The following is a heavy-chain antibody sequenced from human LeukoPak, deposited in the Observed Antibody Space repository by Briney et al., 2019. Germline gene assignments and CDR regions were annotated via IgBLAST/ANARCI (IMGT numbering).Heavy chain of an antibody. V-gene: IGHV4-59*12. CDR1: GGSISSYY. D-gene: IGHD3-22*01. CDR2: IYYSGST. CDR3: ARGPNYYDSSGYYYPKRLDY. J-gene: IGHJ4*02. Sequence: SETLSLTCTVSGGSISSYYWSWIRQPPGKGLEWIGYIYYSGSTNYNPSLKSRVTISVDTSKNQFSLKLSSVTAADTAVYYCARGPNYYDSSGYYYPKRLDYWGQGTLVTVSS.